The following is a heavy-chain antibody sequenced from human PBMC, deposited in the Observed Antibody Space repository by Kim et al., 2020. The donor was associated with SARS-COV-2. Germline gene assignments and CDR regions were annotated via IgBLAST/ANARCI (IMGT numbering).Heavy chain of an antibody. D-gene: IGHD3-3*01. J-gene: IGHJ6*02. V-gene: IGHV4-39*01. Sequence: TYYNPSLKSRVTISVDTSKNQFSLKLSSVTAADTAVYYCARLGVADGMDVWGQGTTVTVSS. CDR3: ARLGVADGMDV. CDR2: T.